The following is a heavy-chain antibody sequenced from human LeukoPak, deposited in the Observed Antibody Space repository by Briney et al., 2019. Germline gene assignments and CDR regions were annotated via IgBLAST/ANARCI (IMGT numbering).Heavy chain of an antibody. V-gene: IGHV3-11*04. J-gene: IGHJ3*01. CDR1: GFTFSDYY. D-gene: IGHD3-22*01. Sequence: GGPLRLSCAASGFTFSDYYMSWIRQAPGKGLEWVSYISSSGSTIYYADSVKGRFTISRDNAKNSLYLQMNSLRAEDTAVYYCARVAYYDSRAQDVWGQGTMVTVSS. CDR3: ARVAYYDSRAQDV. CDR2: ISSSGSTI.